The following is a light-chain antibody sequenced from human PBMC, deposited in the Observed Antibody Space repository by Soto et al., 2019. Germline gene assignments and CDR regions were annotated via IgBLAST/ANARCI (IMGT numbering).Light chain of an antibody. CDR2: KAS. J-gene: IGKJ1*01. CDR3: QHYTSYSEA. Sequence: NQMTSSWSPQSATKKDRVTITCLASQTISSWWGWYQQNPGKAPKILIYKASNLKSGVPSRFSGSGSGTEFTLTISCLQPDDFATYYCQHYTSYSEAFGEGTKVDI. V-gene: IGKV1-5*03. CDR1: QTISSW.